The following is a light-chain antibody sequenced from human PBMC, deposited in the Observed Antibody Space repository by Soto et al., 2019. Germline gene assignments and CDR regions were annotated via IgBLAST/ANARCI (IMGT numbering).Light chain of an antibody. V-gene: IGKV3D-15*01. CDR3: QQYYSYPIT. J-gene: IGKJ5*01. CDR2: DAS. CDR1: QSINSY. Sequence: EIVMTQPPPTLSVSLGERATLSCRASQSINSYLAWYQQKPGQAPRLLIYDASNRATGIPARFSGSGSGTDFTLTISSLEPEDFATYYCQQYYSYPITFGQGTRLEIK.